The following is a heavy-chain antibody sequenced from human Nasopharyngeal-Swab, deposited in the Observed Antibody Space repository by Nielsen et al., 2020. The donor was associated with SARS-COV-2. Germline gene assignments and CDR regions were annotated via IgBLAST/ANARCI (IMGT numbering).Heavy chain of an antibody. D-gene: IGHD4-17*01. CDR1: GGSIRRGDYY. Sequence: SETLSLTCSVSGGSIRRGDYYWSWIRQHPGKGLEWIGYISYSGNTYFNSSLKSRVTISLDTSKNQFSLKLSSVTAADTAVYYCARAATVNHFDYWGQGTLVTVSS. CDR3: ARAATVNHFDY. CDR2: ISYSGNT. V-gene: IGHV4-31*03. J-gene: IGHJ4*02.